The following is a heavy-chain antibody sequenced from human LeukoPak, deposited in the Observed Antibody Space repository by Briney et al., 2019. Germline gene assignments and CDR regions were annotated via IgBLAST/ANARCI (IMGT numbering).Heavy chain of an antibody. D-gene: IGHD3-22*01. CDR3: AKMYYDSSGHFDY. CDR2: SSGSGGST. V-gene: IGHV3-23*01. Sequence: GGSLRLSCAASGFTFSSYAMSWDRQAPGKGLEWVSASSGSGGSTYNADSVKGRFTISRDNSKNTLYLQMNSLRAEDTAVYYCAKMYYDSSGHFDYWGQGTLVTVSS. CDR1: GFTFSSYA. J-gene: IGHJ4*02.